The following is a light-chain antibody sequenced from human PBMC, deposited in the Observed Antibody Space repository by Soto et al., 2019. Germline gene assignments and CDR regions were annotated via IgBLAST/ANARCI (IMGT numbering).Light chain of an antibody. CDR2: EVS. V-gene: IGLV2-8*01. Sequence: QSALTQPPSASGSPGQSVTISCTGTGSDVGGYNYVSWYQQHPGKAPKLMIYEVSKRPSGVPDRFSGSKSGNTASLTVSGLQAEDEADYYCCSYAGSNILYVFGTGTKLTVL. CDR3: CSYAGSNILYV. CDR1: GSDVGGYNY. J-gene: IGLJ1*01.